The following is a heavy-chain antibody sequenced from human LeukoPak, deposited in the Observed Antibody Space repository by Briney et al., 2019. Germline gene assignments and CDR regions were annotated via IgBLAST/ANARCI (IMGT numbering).Heavy chain of an antibody. CDR2: IYYSGST. CDR1: GGSISNYY. J-gene: IGHJ1*01. D-gene: IGHD3-22*01. Sequence: SETLSLICTVSGGSISNYYWSWIRQPPGKGLEWIGYIYYSGSTSYNPSLKSRVTISVDTSKNQFSLKLRSVTVADTAVYYCVRDHHYDSSGYTFRHWGQGTLVSVSS. V-gene: IGHV4-59*01. CDR3: VRDHHYDSSGYTFRH.